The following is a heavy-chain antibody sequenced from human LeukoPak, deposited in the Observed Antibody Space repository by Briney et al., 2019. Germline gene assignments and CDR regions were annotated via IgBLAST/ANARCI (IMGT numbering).Heavy chain of an antibody. D-gene: IGHD3-22*01. J-gene: IGHJ4*02. CDR2: IYTSGST. Sequence: SETLSLTCTVSGGSISSYYWSWIRQPAGKGLEWIGRIYTSGSTNYNPSLKSRVTMSVDMSKNQFSLKLSSVTAADTAVYYCASTYYYDSSGYLDYWGQGTLVTVSS. V-gene: IGHV4-4*07. CDR1: GGSISSYY. CDR3: ASTYYYDSSGYLDY.